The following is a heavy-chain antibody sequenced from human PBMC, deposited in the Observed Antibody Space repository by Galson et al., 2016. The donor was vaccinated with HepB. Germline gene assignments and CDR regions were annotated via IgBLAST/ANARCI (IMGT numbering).Heavy chain of an antibody. D-gene: IGHD3-22*01. J-gene: IGHJ4*02. Sequence: SLRLSCAASGFTFTNYAMSWVRQAPGKGLEWVSTIGGRGDTIYYADAVKGRFTISRDKSKNTLYLQMNSLRAEDTAVYYCAKGRNYYDNRGYFADWGQGTLVTVSS. CDR2: IGGRGDTI. CDR1: GFTFTNYA. V-gene: IGHV3-23*01. CDR3: AKGRNYYDNRGYFAD.